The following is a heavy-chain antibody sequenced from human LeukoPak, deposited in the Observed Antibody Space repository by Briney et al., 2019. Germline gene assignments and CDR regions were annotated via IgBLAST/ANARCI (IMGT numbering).Heavy chain of an antibody. CDR1: GGSFSGYY. Sequence: SETLSLTCAVYGGSFSGYYWSWLGQPPGKGLEGIGEINHSGSTNYNPSLTSGGTISVDRSKNQLALRLRSVAAADTAGYCSAGLSLSLYSPMVYYYYYIDVWGKGTTVTVSS. CDR2: INHSGST. D-gene: IGHD5-18*01. V-gene: IGHV4-34*01. J-gene: IGHJ6*03. CDR3: AGLSLSLYSPMVYYYYYIDV.